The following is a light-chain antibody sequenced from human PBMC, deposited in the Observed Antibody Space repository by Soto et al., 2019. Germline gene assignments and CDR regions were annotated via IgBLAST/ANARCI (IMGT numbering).Light chain of an antibody. V-gene: IGKV3-11*01. CDR3: QQRSIWVT. Sequence: PGERATLSCRTSQSVSNYLAWFQQKPGQAPRLLIYDASNRATGIPARFTGSGSGTDFTLTISSLEVEDSAVYYCQQRSIWVTFGGGTKVQIK. CDR2: DAS. CDR1: QSVSNY. J-gene: IGKJ4*01.